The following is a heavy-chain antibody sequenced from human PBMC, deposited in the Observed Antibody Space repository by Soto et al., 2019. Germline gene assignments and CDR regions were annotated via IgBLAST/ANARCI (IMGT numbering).Heavy chain of an antibody. D-gene: IGHD3-16*02. Sequence: ASVKVSCKASGYTFTSYGISWVRQAPGQGLEWMGWINPNSGGTNYAQKFQGWVTMTRDTSISTAYMELSRLRSDDTAVYYCASANYVWGSYRSNWFDPWGQGTLVTVSA. J-gene: IGHJ5*02. V-gene: IGHV1-2*04. CDR3: ASANYVWGSYRSNWFDP. CDR2: INPNSGGT. CDR1: GYTFTSYG.